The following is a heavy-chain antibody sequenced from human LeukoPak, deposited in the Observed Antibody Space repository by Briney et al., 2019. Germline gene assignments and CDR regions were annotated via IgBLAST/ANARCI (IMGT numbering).Heavy chain of an antibody. CDR3: AKDFIVVVPAARAPLDY. CDR1: GFTFSTYN. V-gene: IGHV3-21*06. D-gene: IGHD2-2*01. J-gene: IGHJ4*02. CDR2: ITSTSTYL. Sequence: GGSLRLSCAASGFTFSTYNMHWVRQAPGGGLEWISSITSTSTYLYYADSVKGRFTISRDNPKNSLYLQMDSLRAEDTAVYYCAKDFIVVVPAARAPLDYWGQGTLSPSPQ.